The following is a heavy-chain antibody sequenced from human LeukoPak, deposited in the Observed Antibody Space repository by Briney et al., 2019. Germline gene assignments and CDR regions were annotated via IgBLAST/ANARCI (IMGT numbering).Heavy chain of an antibody. V-gene: IGHV3-23*01. CDR2: ISGSGGSK. D-gene: IGHD1-26*01. CDR1: GFTFSTYG. Sequence: GGTLRLSCAASGFTFSTYGMSWVRQAPGKGLEWVSGISGSGGSKYYADSVKGRFTISRDNSKNKLYLQMNSLRAEDTAVYYCAKDNGGATIYYFDYWGQGTLVTVSS. CDR3: AKDNGGATIYYFDY. J-gene: IGHJ4*02.